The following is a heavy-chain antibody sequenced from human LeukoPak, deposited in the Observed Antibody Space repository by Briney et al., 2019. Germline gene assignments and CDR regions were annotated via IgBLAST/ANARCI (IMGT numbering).Heavy chain of an antibody. V-gene: IGHV3-30*04. CDR3: ARDPPFGNGWSQNFFDY. D-gene: IGHD6-19*01. CDR2: ISYDGGNI. J-gene: IGHJ4*02. Sequence: GGSLRLSCAPSGFKFDTYAMHWVRQARGKGLEWVALISYDGGNIYYGDSVRGRFTISRDNDNNMLYLQMNSLRPEDTAVYYCARDPPFGNGWSQNFFDYWGQGTLVIVSS. CDR1: GFKFDTYA.